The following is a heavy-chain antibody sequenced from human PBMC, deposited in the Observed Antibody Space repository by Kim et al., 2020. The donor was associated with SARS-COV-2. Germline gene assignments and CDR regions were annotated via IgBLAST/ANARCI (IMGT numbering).Heavy chain of an antibody. V-gene: IGHV4-4*09. Sequence: HSHPSRRSRVTISVDTSQNQFSLKLSSVAAADTAVYYCAGTARGANFDYWGRGALVTVSS. CDR3: AGTARGANFDY. J-gene: IGHJ4*02. D-gene: IGHD1-26*01.